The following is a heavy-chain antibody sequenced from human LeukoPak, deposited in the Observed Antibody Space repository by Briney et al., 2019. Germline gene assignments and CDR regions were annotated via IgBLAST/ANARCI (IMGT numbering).Heavy chain of an antibody. Sequence: PGGSLRLSCAASGFTLSSYTMHWVRQAPGKGLEWVAVISYDGSNKYYADSVKGRFTISRDNSKNTLYMQMHSLRVEDTAVYYCARGNYDSSGYYYSAFDYWGQGTLVTVSS. V-gene: IGHV3-30-3*01. D-gene: IGHD3-22*01. CDR3: ARGNYDSSGYYYSAFDY. CDR2: ISYDGSNK. CDR1: GFTLSSYT. J-gene: IGHJ4*02.